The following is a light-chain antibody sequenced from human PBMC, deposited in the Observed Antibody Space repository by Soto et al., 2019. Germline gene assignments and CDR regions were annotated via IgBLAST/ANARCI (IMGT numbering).Light chain of an antibody. J-gene: IGKJ4*01. CDR1: QSVSSRY. CDR2: GAS. V-gene: IGKV3-20*01. Sequence: EIVLTQSPGTLSLSPGERATLSCRASQSVSSRYLAWYQQKPGQAPRLLIHGASSRATGIPDRFSGSGSGKDFALTISRLEPEDFAVYYCQQYGSSPKLTFGGGTKVEIK. CDR3: QQYGSSPKLT.